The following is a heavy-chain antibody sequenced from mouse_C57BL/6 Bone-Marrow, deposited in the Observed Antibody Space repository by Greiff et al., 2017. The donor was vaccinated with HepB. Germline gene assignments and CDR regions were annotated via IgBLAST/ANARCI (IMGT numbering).Heavy chain of an antibody. CDR2: ISSGSSTI. V-gene: IGHV5-17*01. D-gene: IGHD1-1*01. Sequence: EVMLVESGGGLVKPGGSLKLSFAASGFTFSDYGMHWVRQAPEKGLEWVAYISSGSSTIYYADTVKGRFTISRDNAKNTLFLQMTSLRSEDTAMYYCARPYYYGSSHFDYWGQGTTLTVSS. CDR3: ARPYYYGSSHFDY. J-gene: IGHJ2*01. CDR1: GFTFSDYG.